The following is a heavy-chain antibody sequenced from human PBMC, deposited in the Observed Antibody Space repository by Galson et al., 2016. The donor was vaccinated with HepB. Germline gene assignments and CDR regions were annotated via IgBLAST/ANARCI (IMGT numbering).Heavy chain of an antibody. V-gene: IGHV4-30-4*01. D-gene: IGHD3-16*01. CDR3: AIGGAIAFDF. CDR1: GGSISSGDYY. J-gene: IGHJ3*01. CDR2: IYYSGST. Sequence: TLSLTCTVSGGSISSGDYYWSWIRQPPGKGLEWIGYIYYSGSTYYNPSLKSRVTISVDTSKNQFSLMMSSVTAADTAVYYCAIGGAIAFDFWGQGTMVTVSS.